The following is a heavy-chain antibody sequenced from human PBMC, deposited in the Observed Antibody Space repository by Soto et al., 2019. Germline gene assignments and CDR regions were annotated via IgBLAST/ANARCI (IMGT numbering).Heavy chain of an antibody. CDR3: ATEYGLWFGELFRVRYFDY. V-gene: IGHV1-24*01. Sequence: ASVKVSCKVSGYTLTELSMHWVRQAPGKGLEWMGGFDPEDGETIYAQKFQGRVTMTEDTSTDTAYMELSSLRSEDTAVYYCATEYGLWFGELFRVRYFDYWGQGTLVTVSS. D-gene: IGHD3-10*01. CDR2: FDPEDGET. CDR1: GYTLTELS. J-gene: IGHJ4*02.